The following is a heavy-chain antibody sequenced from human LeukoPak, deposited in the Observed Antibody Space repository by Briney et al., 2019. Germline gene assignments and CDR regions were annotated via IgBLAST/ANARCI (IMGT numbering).Heavy chain of an antibody. J-gene: IGHJ3*02. D-gene: IGHD4-17*01. CDR3: AREEITVTDAFDI. CDR2: INSDGSST. CDR1: GFTFSDYW. V-gene: IGHV3-74*01. Sequence: GGSLRLSCAASGFTFSDYWMHWVRHAPGKGLVWVSRINSDGSSTSYADSVKGRFTISRDNAKNTLYLQMNSLRAEDTAAYYCAREEITVTDAFDIWGQGTKVTVSS.